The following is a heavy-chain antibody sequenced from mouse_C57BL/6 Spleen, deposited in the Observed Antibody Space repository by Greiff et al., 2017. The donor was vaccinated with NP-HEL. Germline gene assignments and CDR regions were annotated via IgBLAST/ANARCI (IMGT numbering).Heavy chain of an antibody. CDR3: AREVYWYFDV. V-gene: IGHV5-17*01. Sequence: DVMLVESGGGLVKPGGSLKLSCAASGFTFSDYGMHWVRQAPEKGLEWVAYISSGSSTIYYADTVKGRFTISRDNAKNTLFLQMTSLRSEDTAMYYCAREVYWYFDVWGTGTTVTVSS. CDR2: ISSGSSTI. J-gene: IGHJ1*03. CDR1: GFTFSDYG.